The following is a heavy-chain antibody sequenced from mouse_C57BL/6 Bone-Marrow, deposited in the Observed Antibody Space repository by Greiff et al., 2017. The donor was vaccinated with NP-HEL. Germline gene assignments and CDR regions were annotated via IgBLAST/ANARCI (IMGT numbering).Heavy chain of an antibody. CDR2: IYPGNSDT. Sequence: EVHLVESGTVLARPGASVKMSCKTSGYTFTSYWMHWVKQRPGQGLEWIGAIYPGNSDTSYNQKFKGKAKLTAVTSASTAYMELSSLTNEDSAVYYCTRHYYYGSSYGFAYWGQGTLVTVSA. J-gene: IGHJ3*01. D-gene: IGHD1-1*01. V-gene: IGHV1-5*01. CDR3: TRHYYYGSSYGFAY. CDR1: GYTFTSYW.